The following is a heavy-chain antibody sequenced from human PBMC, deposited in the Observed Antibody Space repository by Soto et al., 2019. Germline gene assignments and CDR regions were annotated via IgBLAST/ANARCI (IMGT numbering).Heavy chain of an antibody. CDR3: ARPHYDILTGWLYYFDY. V-gene: IGHV3-21*01. CDR2: ISSGNSYI. J-gene: IGHJ4*02. Sequence: PGGSLRLSCAASGFTFSNYSMNWVRQAPGKGLEWVSSISSGNSYIYYADSVKGRFTISRDNAKNSLFLQMDSLRAEDSAVYYCARPHYDILTGWLYYFDYCGLGTLVTVSS. CDR1: GFTFSNYS. D-gene: IGHD3-9*01.